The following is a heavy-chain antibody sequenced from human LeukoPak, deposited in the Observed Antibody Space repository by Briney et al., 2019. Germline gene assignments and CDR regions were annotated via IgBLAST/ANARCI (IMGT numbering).Heavy chain of an antibody. J-gene: IGHJ4*02. D-gene: IGHD1-14*01. CDR1: GFTLSSYG. CDR2: INGNGGST. CDR3: AKGRISPDD. Sequence: PGGSLRLSCAASGFTLSSYGMSWVRQAPGKGLEWVSGINGNGGSTYYADSVKGRFTISRDNPKNTLYMQIISLRAEDTAVYYCAKGRISPDDWGQGTLVTVSS. V-gene: IGHV3-23*01.